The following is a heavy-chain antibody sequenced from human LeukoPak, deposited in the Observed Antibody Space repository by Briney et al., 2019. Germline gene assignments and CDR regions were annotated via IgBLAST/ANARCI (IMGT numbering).Heavy chain of an antibody. J-gene: IGHJ3*02. CDR3: ARDTARDPTPNDAFDI. CDR1: GFTFSGYS. D-gene: IGHD2-21*02. Sequence: PGGSLRLSCAASGFTFSGYSIHWVRQAPGKGLEWVSSISSSSSYIYYADSVKGRFTISRDNSKNSLYLQMNSLRAEDTAVYYCARDTARDPTPNDAFDIWGQGTMVTVSS. CDR2: ISSSSSYI. V-gene: IGHV3-21*01.